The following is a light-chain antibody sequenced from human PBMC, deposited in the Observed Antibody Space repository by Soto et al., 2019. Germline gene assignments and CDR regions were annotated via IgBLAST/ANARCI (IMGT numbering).Light chain of an antibody. CDR2: DVS. Sequence: QSVLTQPASVSGSPGQSITISCIGTNSDVGDYNYVSWYQQRPGKAPKLMIYDVSDRPSGVSNRFSGSKSGDTASLTISGLQAEDEADYYCSSYTSSSTLVFGTGTKVTVL. CDR3: SSYTSSSTLV. CDR1: NSDVGDYNY. J-gene: IGLJ1*01. V-gene: IGLV2-14*01.